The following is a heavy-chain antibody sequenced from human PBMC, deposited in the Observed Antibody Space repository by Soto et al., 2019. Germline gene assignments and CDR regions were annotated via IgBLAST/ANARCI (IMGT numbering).Heavy chain of an antibody. CDR1: GFTFSSYG. J-gene: IGHJ4*02. D-gene: IGHD6-19*01. CDR2: IWYDGSNK. Sequence: QVQLVESGGGVVQPGRSLRLSCAASGFTFSSYGMHWVRQAPGKGLEWVAVIWYDGSNKYYADSVKGRFTISRDNSKNTRYLQMNSRRAEDTAVYYCARDDIAVAVYWGQGTLVTVSS. V-gene: IGHV3-33*01. CDR3: ARDDIAVAVY.